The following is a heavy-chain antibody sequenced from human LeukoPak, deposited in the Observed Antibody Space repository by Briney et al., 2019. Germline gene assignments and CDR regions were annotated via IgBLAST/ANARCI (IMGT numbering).Heavy chain of an antibody. V-gene: IGHV3-11*04. CDR1: GFTFSEYY. CDR2: NRSSGSTI. D-gene: IGHD2-15*01. CDR3: ASHCSGGSCVDY. Sequence: GGSLRLSRAASGFTFSEYYMSCMRQAPGKGLVWVSYNRSSGSTIYYADSVKGRFTISRDNAKNSLYLQTNSLSAEDTAVYCCASHCSGGSCVDYWGQGTLVTVSS. J-gene: IGHJ4*02.